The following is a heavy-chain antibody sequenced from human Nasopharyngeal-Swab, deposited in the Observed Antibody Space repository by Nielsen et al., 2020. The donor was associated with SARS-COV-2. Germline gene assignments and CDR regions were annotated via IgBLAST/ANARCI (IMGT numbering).Heavy chain of an antibody. CDR1: GFTFSDYY. Sequence: GESLKISCAASGFTFSDYYMSWIRQAPGKGLEWVSYISSSSSTIYYADSVKGRFTISRDNAKNSLYLQMNSLRAEDTAVYYCARDYYYDSSGYYPWFDPWGQGTLVTVSS. CDR3: ARDYYYDSSGYYPWFDP. D-gene: IGHD3-22*01. V-gene: IGHV3-11*04. CDR2: ISSSSSTI. J-gene: IGHJ5*02.